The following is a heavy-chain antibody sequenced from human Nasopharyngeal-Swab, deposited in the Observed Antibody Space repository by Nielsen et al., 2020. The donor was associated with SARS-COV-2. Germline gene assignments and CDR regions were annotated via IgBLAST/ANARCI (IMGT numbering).Heavy chain of an antibody. J-gene: IGHJ6*02. CDR1: GGSISSGSYY. D-gene: IGHD3-3*01. CDR2: IYTSGST. V-gene: IGHV4-61*02. CDR3: ARDRGRDTIFGVVPSYGMDV. Sequence: SETLSLTCTVSGGSISSGSYYWSWIRQPAGKGLEWIGRIYTSGSTNYNTSLKSRVTISVDTSKNQFSLKLSSVTAADTAVYYCARDRGRDTIFGVVPSYGMDVWGQGTLVTVSS.